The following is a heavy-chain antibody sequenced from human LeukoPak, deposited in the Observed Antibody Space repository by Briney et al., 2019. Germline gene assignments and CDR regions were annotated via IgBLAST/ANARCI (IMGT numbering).Heavy chain of an antibody. CDR3: ARVSGLATNEYFQH. CDR1: GFTFSSYW. CDR2: IKQDGSEK. D-gene: IGHD5-12*01. J-gene: IGHJ1*01. Sequence: GGSLRLSCAASGFTFSSYWMSWVRQAPGKGLEWVANIKQDGSEKYYVDSVKGRFTISRDNAKNSLYLQMNSLRAEDTAVYYWARVSGLATNEYFQHWGQGTLVTVSS. V-gene: IGHV3-7*03.